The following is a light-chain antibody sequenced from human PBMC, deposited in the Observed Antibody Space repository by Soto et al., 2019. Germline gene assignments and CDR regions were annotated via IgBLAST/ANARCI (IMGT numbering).Light chain of an antibody. J-gene: IGKJ2*01. Sequence: EIVMTQSPASLSVSPGERATLSCRASQSVGDNLAWYQHKAGQAPRLLIYGASTRASGIPGRFSGTGSGTEFTLTISSLQSEDFAVYFCQQYNDWPPMYTFGQGTKQEIK. CDR3: QQYNDWPPMYT. CDR2: GAS. V-gene: IGKV3-15*01. CDR1: QSVGDN.